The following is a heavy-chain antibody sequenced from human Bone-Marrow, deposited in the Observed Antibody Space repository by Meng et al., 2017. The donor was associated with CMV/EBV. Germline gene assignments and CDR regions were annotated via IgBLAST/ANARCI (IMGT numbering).Heavy chain of an antibody. J-gene: IGHJ5*02. CDR1: GFTFSSYA. CDR3: AREGAYCGGDCYSARWFDP. V-gene: IGHV3-23*01. CDR2: ISGSGGST. Sequence: GESLKISCAASGFTFSSYAMSWVRQAPGKGLEWVSAISGSGGSTYYADSVKGRFTISRDNSKNTLYLQMNSLRAEDTAVYYCAREGAYCGGDCYSARWFDPWGQGTLVTVSS. D-gene: IGHD2-21*01.